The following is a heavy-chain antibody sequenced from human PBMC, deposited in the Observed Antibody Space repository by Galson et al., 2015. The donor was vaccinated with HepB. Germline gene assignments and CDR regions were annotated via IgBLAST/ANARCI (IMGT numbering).Heavy chain of an antibody. Sequence: SLRLSCAASGVTLGDYSLSWVRQAPGKGLEWISFIGGSPSPTHINYTDSVRGRFTVSGDHAKNSVYLQMKSLRADDTAVYYCASGRYGYNPFDNWGQGTLVTVSS. CDR2: IGGSPSPTHI. CDR3: ASGRYGYNPFDN. J-gene: IGHJ4*02. V-gene: IGHV3-48*04. CDR1: GVTLGDYS. D-gene: IGHD5-12*01.